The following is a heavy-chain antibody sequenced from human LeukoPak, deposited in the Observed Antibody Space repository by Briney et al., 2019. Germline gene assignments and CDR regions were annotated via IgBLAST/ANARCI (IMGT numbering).Heavy chain of an antibody. J-gene: IGHJ6*02. CDR1: GGSFSSYY. D-gene: IGHD2-2*01. V-gene: IGHV4-34*01. Sequence: KPSETLSLTCAVYGGSFSSYYWSWIRQPPGKGLEWIGEINHSGSTNYNPSLKSRVTISVDTSKNQFSLKLSSVTAADTAVYYCARGLKYQLRPPSYYYYGMDVWGQGTTVTVSS. CDR2: INHSGST. CDR3: ARGLKYQLRPPSYYYYGMDV.